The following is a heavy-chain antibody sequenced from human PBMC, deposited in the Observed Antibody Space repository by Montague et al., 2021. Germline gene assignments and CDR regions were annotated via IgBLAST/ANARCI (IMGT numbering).Heavy chain of an antibody. J-gene: IGHJ3*02. V-gene: IGHV3-74*01. CDR1: GFSFSSYW. Sequence: SLRLSCAASGFSFSSYWMHWVRQAPGKGLLWVSRITLGGSSTTFADSVKGRFTTSRDNAKDTLYLQMNSLRVEDTAVYYCARNLASAAPGAFDIWGQGTMVTVSS. CDR3: ARNLASAAPGAFDI. D-gene: IGHD6-13*01. CDR2: ITLGGSST.